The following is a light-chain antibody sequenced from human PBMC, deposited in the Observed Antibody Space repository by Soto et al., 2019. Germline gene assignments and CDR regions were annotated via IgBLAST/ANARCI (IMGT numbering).Light chain of an antibody. CDR2: GAS. J-gene: IGKJ1*01. V-gene: IGKV3-20*01. Sequence: ERVLTQSPATLSLSPGERATLSFRASQSVSSYLAWYQRKPGQAPRLLIYGASTRATGIPARFSGSGSGTDFTLTISRLEPEDFAVYYCQQYGSSGTFGQGTKVDIK. CDR1: QSVSSY. CDR3: QQYGSSGT.